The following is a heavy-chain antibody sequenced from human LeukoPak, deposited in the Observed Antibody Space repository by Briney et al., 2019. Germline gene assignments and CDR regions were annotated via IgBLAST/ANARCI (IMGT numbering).Heavy chain of an antibody. D-gene: IGHD1-26*01. CDR2: MNPNSGNT. Sequence: ASVKVSCKTSGYIFSKFRISWVRQATGQGLEWMGWMNPNSGNTGYAQKFQGRVTMTRNTSISTAYMELSSLRSEDTAVYYCARGELEYSGSYSAAYWGQGTLVTVSS. J-gene: IGHJ4*02. CDR1: GYIFSKFR. V-gene: IGHV1-8*01. CDR3: ARGELEYSGSYSAAY.